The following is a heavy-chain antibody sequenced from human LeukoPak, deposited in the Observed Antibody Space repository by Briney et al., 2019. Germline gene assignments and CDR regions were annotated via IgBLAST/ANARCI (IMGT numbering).Heavy chain of an antibody. J-gene: IGHJ4*02. Sequence: SETLSLTFTVSGGSISSSSHYWGWIRQPPGKGLEWIGTIYYSGSTYYNPSLKSRVTISVDTSKNQFSLKLRSVTAADTAVYYCARDLTDWGQGTLVTVSS. CDR3: ARDLTD. V-gene: IGHV4-39*07. CDR1: GGSISSSSHY. CDR2: IYYSGST.